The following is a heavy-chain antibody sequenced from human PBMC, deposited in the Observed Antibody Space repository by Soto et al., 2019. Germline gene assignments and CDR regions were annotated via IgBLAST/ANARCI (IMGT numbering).Heavy chain of an antibody. J-gene: IGHJ4*02. CDR2: ISSNGGST. V-gene: IGHV3-64*01. D-gene: IGHD5-18*01. CDR1: GFTFSTYA. Sequence: EVQLVESGGGLVQPGGSLRLSCAASGFTFSTYAMHWVRQAPGKGLEYVSAISSNGGSTYYASSVKGRITISRDKSKNQLYLPMGNLRAEEMAGVYWARLNPKGTAFEFWGQGNLGTVSA. CDR3: ARLNPKGTAFEF.